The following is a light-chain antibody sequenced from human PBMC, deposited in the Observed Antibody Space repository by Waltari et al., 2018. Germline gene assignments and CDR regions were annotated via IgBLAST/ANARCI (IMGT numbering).Light chain of an antibody. Sequence: QSVLTQPPSASGTPGQRVIISCSGSSSNIGSNFVSWYQQLPGTAPKLLIDNNTQRPSGVPDRFSAAKSGTSASLAISGLQSEDEADYYCAAWDDSLNGYVFGTGTKVTV. V-gene: IGLV1-44*01. CDR2: NNT. J-gene: IGLJ1*01. CDR3: AAWDDSLNGYV. CDR1: SSNIGSNF.